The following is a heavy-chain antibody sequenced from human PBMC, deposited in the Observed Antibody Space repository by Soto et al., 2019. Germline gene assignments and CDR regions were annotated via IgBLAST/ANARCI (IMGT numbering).Heavy chain of an antibody. CDR1: GYSFTSYW. J-gene: IGHJ6*03. D-gene: IGHD2-8*02. CDR3: ARHPPDGVTYYYSMDV. Sequence: GESLKISCKGSGYSFTSYWIGWVRQMPGKGLEWMGIIYPGDSDTRYSPSFQDQVTISADKSIRTAYLQWSSLKASETAMYYCARHPPDGVTYYYSMDVWGKGTTVTVSS. V-gene: IGHV5-51*01. CDR2: IYPGDSDT.